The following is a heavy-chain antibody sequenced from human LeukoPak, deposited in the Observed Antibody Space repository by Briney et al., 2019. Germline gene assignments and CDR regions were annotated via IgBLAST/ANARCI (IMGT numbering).Heavy chain of an antibody. Sequence: GGSLRLSCAASGFTFSSYAMSWVRQAPGKGLEWVSAISGSGGSTYYADAVKGRFTSSRDNAKNSLYLQMNSLRAEDTAVYYCARSFDNYYYYHMDVWGKGTTVTVSS. V-gene: IGHV3-23*01. CDR2: ISGSGGST. D-gene: IGHD3-16*01. CDR1: GFTFSSYA. CDR3: ARSFDNYYYYHMDV. J-gene: IGHJ6*04.